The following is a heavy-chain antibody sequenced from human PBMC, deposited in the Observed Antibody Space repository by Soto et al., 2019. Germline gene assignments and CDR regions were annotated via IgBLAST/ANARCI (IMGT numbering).Heavy chain of an antibody. J-gene: IGHJ4*02. CDR1: GGTFSGYA. CDR3: ARGWDYGDYLYTGPSELHY. D-gene: IGHD4-17*01. V-gene: IGHV1-69*01. CDR2: IIPIFGTA. Sequence: QVQLVQSGAEVKKPGSSVKVSCKASGGTFSGYAISWVRQAPGQGLEWMGGIIPIFGTANYAQKFQGRVTITADESTSTAYMELSSLRSEDTAVYYCARGWDYGDYLYTGPSELHYWGQGTLVTVSS.